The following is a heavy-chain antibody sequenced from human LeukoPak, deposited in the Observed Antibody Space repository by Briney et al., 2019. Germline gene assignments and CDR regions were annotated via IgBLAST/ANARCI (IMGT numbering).Heavy chain of an antibody. CDR3: TTWLRNWAHYTFDY. CDR2: IKSKTDGGTT. CDR1: GFTFSNAW. V-gene: IGHV3-15*01. Sequence: PGGSLRLSCAASGFTFSNAWMSWVRQAPGKGLEWVGRIKSKTDGGTTDYAAPVKGRFTISRDDSKNTLYLQMNSLKTEDTAVYYCTTWLRNWAHYTFDYWGQGTLVTVSS. J-gene: IGHJ4*02. D-gene: IGHD3-3*01.